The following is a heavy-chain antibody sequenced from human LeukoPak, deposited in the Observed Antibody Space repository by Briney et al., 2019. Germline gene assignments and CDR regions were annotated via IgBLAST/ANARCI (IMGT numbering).Heavy chain of an antibody. CDR3: TTDGGGPAAYYYYYYYMDV. D-gene: IGHD2-2*01. Sequence: GGSLRLSCAASGFTFSSYAMSWVRQAPGKGLEWVGRIKSKTDGGATDYAAPVKGRFTISRDDSKNTLYLQMNSLKTEDTAVYYCTTDGGGPAAYYYYYYYMDVWGKGTTVTVSS. V-gene: IGHV3-15*01. CDR2: IKSKTDGGAT. J-gene: IGHJ6*03. CDR1: GFTFSSYA.